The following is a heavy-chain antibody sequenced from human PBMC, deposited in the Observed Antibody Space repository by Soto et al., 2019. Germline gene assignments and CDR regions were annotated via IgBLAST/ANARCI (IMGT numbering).Heavy chain of an antibody. D-gene: IGHD1-7*01. Sequence: VQLQESGPGLVKPSETLSLTCTVSGGSVSRGTVYWSWIRQPPGKGLEWIGYIYYTGSTKYNPSLKSRVTTSLDTSKNQFSLKLSSVTAADTAIYYCARGVTGTTFDYWGQGTLVTVSS. CDR3: ARGVTGTTFDY. CDR1: GGSVSRGTVY. CDR2: IYYTGST. V-gene: IGHV4-61*01. J-gene: IGHJ4*02.